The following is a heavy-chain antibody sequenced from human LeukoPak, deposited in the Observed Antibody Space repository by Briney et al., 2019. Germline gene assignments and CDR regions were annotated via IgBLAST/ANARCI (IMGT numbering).Heavy chain of an antibody. J-gene: IGHJ4*02. CDR1: GGSFSSSGYY. V-gene: IGHV4-61*08. CDR2: IYYIGST. CDR3: ARYYDSTGSFDY. Sequence: SETLSLTCTVSGGSFSSSGYYWVWIRQPPGKGLEWIGYIYYIGSTNYNPSLRSRLTMSVDTSKNQFSLRLSSVIAADTAVYYCARYYDSTGSFDYWGQGTLVTVSS. D-gene: IGHD3-22*01.